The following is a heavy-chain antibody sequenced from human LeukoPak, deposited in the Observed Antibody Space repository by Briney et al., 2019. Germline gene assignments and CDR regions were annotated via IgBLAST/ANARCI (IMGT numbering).Heavy chain of an antibody. CDR1: GFTFRTYA. Sequence: GRSLRLSCAASGFTFRTYAMHWVRQAPGKGLEWVAVISYDGSNKYYADSVKGRFTISRDNSKSTLYLEMNSLRAEDTAVYYCARDGDTSQWASFDYWGQGTLVTVSS. V-gene: IGHV3-30-3*01. CDR3: ARDGDTSQWASFDY. J-gene: IGHJ4*02. CDR2: ISYDGSNK. D-gene: IGHD2-2*01.